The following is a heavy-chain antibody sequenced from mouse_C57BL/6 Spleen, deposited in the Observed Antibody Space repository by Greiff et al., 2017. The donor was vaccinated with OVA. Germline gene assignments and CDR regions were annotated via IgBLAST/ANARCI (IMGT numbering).Heavy chain of an antibody. J-gene: IGHJ2*01. CDR1: GYTFTSYW. D-gene: IGHD1-1*01. V-gene: IGHV1-64*01. CDR3: AREATVYYYFDY. Sequence: QVQLQQPGAELVKPGASVKLSCKASGYTFTSYWMHWVKQRPGHGLEWIGMIHPNSGSTNYNEKFKSKATLTVDKSSSTAYMQLSSLTSEDSAVYYCAREATVYYYFDYWGQGTTLTVSS. CDR2: IHPNSGST.